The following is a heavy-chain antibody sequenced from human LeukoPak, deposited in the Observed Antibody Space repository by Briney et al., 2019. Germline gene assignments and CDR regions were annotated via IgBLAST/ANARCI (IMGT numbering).Heavy chain of an antibody. V-gene: IGHV4-39*07. CDR3: EGEGE. D-gene: IGHD2-21*01. J-gene: IGHJ4*02. CDR1: GGSISSTTYY. CDR2: INHSGST. Sequence: PSEILSLTCTVSGGSISSTTYYWGWIRQPPGKGLEWIGEINHSGSTNYNPSLKSRVTISVDTSKNQFSLKLSSVTAADTAVYYCEGEGEWGQGTLVTVSS.